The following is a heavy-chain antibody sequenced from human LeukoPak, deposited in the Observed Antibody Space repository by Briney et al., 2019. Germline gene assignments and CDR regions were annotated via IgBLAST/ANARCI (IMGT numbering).Heavy chain of an antibody. CDR3: ARDMVAVPYYYYYMDV. V-gene: IGHV1-2*06. CDR1: GYTFTGYY. D-gene: IGHD2-15*01. J-gene: IGHJ6*03. Sequence: ASVKVSCKASGYTFTGYYMHWVRQAPGQGVEWMGRINPNSGGTNYAQKFQGRVTMTRDTSISTAYMELSRLRSDDTAVYYCARDMVAVPYYYYYMDVWGKGTTVTVSS. CDR2: INPNSGGT.